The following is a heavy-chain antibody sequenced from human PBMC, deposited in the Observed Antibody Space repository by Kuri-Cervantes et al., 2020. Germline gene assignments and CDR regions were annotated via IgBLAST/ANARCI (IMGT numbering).Heavy chain of an antibody. V-gene: IGHV4-59*01. CDR1: GGSISSYH. J-gene: IGHJ4*02. CDR2: IYYNGST. CDR3: ARDKDGYNYIDY. D-gene: IGHD5-24*01. Sequence: AETLSLTCTVSGGSISSYHWNWIRQPPGKGLEWIGYIYYNGSTNDNPSLKSRVTMSVDTSKNQFSLRLSSVTAADTAVYYCARDKDGYNYIDYWGQGTLVTVSS.